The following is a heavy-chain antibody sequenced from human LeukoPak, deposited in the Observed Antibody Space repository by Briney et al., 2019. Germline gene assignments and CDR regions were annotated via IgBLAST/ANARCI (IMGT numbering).Heavy chain of an antibody. CDR2: ISGNGIST. CDR1: GFTFSSYA. CDR3: ASEVEMATIDHAFDI. V-gene: IGHV3-23*01. J-gene: IGHJ3*02. Sequence: GGSLRLSCAASGFTFSSYAMTWVRQAPGKGLEWVSGISGNGISTYYADSVKGRFTISRDNSKNTLYLQMNSLRAEDTAVYYCASEVEMATIDHAFDIWGQGTMVTVSS. D-gene: IGHD5-24*01.